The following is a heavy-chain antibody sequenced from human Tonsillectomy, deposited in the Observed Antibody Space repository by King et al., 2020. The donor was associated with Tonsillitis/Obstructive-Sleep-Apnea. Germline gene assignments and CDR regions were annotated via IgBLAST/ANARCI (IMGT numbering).Heavy chain of an antibody. V-gene: IGHV2-5*02. CDR2: IYWDDDK. D-gene: IGHD1-26*01. Sequence: TLKESGPTLVKPTQTLTLTCTFSGFSLSTSGVGVGWIRQPPGKALEWLALIYWDDDKRYSPSLKSRLTITKDTPKNQVVLTMTNIDPVDTATYYCAHRGGSYVRFDVWFDSWGPGTLVTVSS. CDR1: GFSLSTSGVG. J-gene: IGHJ5*01. CDR3: AHRGGSYVRFDVWFDS.